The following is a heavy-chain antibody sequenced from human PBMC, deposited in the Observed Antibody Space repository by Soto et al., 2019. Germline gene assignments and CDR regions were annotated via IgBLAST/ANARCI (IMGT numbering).Heavy chain of an antibody. Sequence: EVRLLESGGGLVQPGGSLRLSCVASGFTFSSYAMSWVRQAPGKGLEWVSVVTGRSSSTYYADSVEGRFTISRDNSRNTLFLQRNSLGAEDTGVYYCTHHLPSKKNRRGWAGAFHIWGQGTILTVSS. CDR2: VTGRSSST. CDR1: GFTFSSYA. D-gene: IGHD3-22*01. CDR3: THHLPSKKNRRGWAGAFHI. V-gene: IGHV3-23*01. J-gene: IGHJ3*02.